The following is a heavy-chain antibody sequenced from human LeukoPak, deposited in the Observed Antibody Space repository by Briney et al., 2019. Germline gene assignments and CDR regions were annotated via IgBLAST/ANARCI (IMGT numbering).Heavy chain of an antibody. CDR3: ARGDYGDYDFRSVEREYYYYGMDV. CDR1: GGSFSGYY. CDR2: INHSGST. V-gene: IGHV4-34*01. Sequence: SETLSLTCAAYGGSFSGYYWSWIRQPPGKGLEWIGEINHSGSTNYNPSLKSRVTISVDTSKNQFSLKLSSVTAADTAVYYCARGDYGDYDFRSVEREYYYYGMDVWGKGTTVTVSS. D-gene: IGHD4-17*01. J-gene: IGHJ6*04.